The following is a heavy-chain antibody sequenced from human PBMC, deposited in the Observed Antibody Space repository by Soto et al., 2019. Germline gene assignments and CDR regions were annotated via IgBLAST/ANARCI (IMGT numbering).Heavy chain of an antibody. J-gene: IGHJ6*02. CDR3: AKDRGYSLGEDGMDV. V-gene: IGHV3-30*18. Sequence: QPGGSLRLSCAASGFTFSSYGMHWVRQAPGKGLEWVAVISYDGSNKYYADSVKGRFTISRDNSKNTLYLQMNSLRAEDTAVYYCAKDRGYSLGEDGMDVWGQGTTVTVSS. CDR1: GFTFSSYG. CDR2: ISYDGSNK. D-gene: IGHD5-18*01.